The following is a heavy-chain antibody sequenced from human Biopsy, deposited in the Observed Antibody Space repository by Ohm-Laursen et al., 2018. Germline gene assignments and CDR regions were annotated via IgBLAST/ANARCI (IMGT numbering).Heavy chain of an antibody. Sequence: SLRLSCAASGFTFSRHGMHWVRQAPGKGLAWVAVIWSDGNNKYYADSVKGRFTISRDTSRNTLYMQMNSPRVEDTALYYCARDAEEFDSSGPRFDYWGQGTLVTVSS. CDR1: GFTFSRHG. D-gene: IGHD3-22*01. J-gene: IGHJ4*02. V-gene: IGHV3-33*01. CDR3: ARDAEEFDSSGPRFDY. CDR2: IWSDGNNK.